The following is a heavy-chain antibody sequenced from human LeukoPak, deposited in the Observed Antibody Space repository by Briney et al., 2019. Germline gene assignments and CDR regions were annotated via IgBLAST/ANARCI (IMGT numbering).Heavy chain of an antibody. CDR1: GFTFSNYA. Sequence: GGSLRLSCTASGFTFSNYAMSWGRQAPGKGLEWGSTISGSDGSTYYADSVKGRFTISRDNSKNTLYLQMNSLRVEDTAIYYCAKGRGYCTGGSCYSDYWGQGTLVTVSS. D-gene: IGHD2-15*01. V-gene: IGHV3-23*01. CDR2: ISGSDGST. J-gene: IGHJ4*02. CDR3: AKGRGYCTGGSCYSDY.